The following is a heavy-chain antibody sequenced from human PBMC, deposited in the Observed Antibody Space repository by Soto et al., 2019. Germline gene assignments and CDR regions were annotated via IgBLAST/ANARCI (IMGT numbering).Heavy chain of an antibody. CDR1: GYSFTTYW. CDR3: ASHEATYYQFYGMAV. J-gene: IGHJ6*02. CDR2: IHPGESDT. Sequence: HGESLKISCKSYGYSFTTYWIAWVRQMPGKGLEWMGSIHPGESDTRYSPSFQGQVTISADRSITTAYLQWSSLKASDTAMYYCASHEATYYQFYGMAVWGQRTKVTVSS. V-gene: IGHV5-51*01. D-gene: IGHD1-26*01.